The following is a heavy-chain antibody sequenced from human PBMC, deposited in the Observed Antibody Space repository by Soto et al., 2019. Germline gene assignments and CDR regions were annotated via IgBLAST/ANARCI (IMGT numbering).Heavy chain of an antibody. V-gene: IGHV3-33*01. J-gene: IGHJ4*02. CDR3: ARDRGAAAGNADY. Sequence: QVQLVESGGGVVQPGRSLRLSCAASGFTFSSYGMHWVRQAPGKGLEWVAVIWYDGSNKYYSYSVKGRFTISRDNSKNTLYRQMYSLRAEDTAVYYCARDRGAAAGNADYWGQGTLVTVSS. CDR1: GFTFSSYG. CDR2: IWYDGSNK. D-gene: IGHD6-13*01.